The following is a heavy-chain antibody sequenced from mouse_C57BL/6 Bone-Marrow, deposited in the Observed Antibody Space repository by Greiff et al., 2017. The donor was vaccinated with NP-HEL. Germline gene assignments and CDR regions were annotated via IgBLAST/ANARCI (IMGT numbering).Heavy chain of an antibody. CDR3: ASITTPYYYAMDY. D-gene: IGHD1-1*01. CDR2: FDPSDTYS. CDR1: GYTFTSYW. Sequence: QVQLQQPGAVLVRPGTSVKFSCMASGYTFTSYWMHWVQQTPGQVLEWIGVFDPSDTYSNSTHKFKGKATLTVDTSSSKAYMQLSSLTSEDAAVYYCASITTPYYYAMDYWGQGTSVTVSS. J-gene: IGHJ4*01. V-gene: IGHV1-59*01.